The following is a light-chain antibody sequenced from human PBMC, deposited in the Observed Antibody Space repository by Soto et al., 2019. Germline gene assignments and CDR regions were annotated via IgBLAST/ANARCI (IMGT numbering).Light chain of an antibody. V-gene: IGKV1-33*01. Sequence: DIQMTQSPSSLSASVGDRITITCQASQDISNYLNWYQQKPGKAPKLLIYGASNLETGVPSRFSGSGSGTDFTFTISSLQPEDTAPYYCQHYDSLPLTFGGGTEVEVK. CDR2: GAS. CDR1: QDISNY. J-gene: IGKJ4*01. CDR3: QHYDSLPLT.